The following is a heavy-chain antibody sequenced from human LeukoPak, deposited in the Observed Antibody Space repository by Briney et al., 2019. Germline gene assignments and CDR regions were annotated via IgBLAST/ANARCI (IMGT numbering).Heavy chain of an antibody. CDR2: ISSSSYI. CDR3: ARELRGSSWRNFDY. J-gene: IGHJ4*02. CDR1: GFTFSSYS. D-gene: IGHD6-13*01. V-gene: IGHV3-21*01. Sequence: GGSLRLSCAASGFTFSSYSMNWVRQAPGKGLEWVSSISSSSYIYYADSVKGRFTISRDNAKNSLYLQMNSLRAEDTAVYYCARELRGSSWRNFDYWGQGTLVTVSS.